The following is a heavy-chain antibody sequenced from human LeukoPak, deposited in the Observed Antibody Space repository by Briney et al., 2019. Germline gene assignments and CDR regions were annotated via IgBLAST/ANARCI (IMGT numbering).Heavy chain of an antibody. D-gene: IGHD3-10*01. CDR1: GGSISSGTYY. CDR2: IYTSGST. Sequence: SETLSLTCTVSGGSISSGTYYWSWIRQPAGKGLEWIGRIYTSGSTNYNPSLKSRITISVDTSKNQFSLKLSSVTAADTAVYYCARRRGYYYGSGSYPIDYWGQGTLVTVSS. CDR3: ARRRGYYYGSGSYPIDY. V-gene: IGHV4-61*02. J-gene: IGHJ4*02.